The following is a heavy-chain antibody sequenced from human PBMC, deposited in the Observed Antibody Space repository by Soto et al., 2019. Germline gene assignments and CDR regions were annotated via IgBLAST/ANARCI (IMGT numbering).Heavy chain of an antibody. V-gene: IGHV3-9*01. CDR1: GFTFDDYA. CDR2: ISWNSGSI. J-gene: IGHJ3*02. D-gene: IGHD3-22*01. Sequence: SLRLSCAASGFTFDDYAMHWVRQAPGKGLEWVSGISWNSGSIGYADSVKGRFTISRDNAKNSLYLQMNSLRAEDTALYYCAKDRQNNYDSSRYYVDAFDIWGQGTMVTVSS. CDR3: AKDRQNNYDSSRYYVDAFDI.